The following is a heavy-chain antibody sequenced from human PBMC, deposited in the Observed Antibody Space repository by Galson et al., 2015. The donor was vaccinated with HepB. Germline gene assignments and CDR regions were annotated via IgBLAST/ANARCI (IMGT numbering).Heavy chain of an antibody. CDR3: ARDGDRDYGSGIHSY. D-gene: IGHD3-10*01. CDR2: IIPIFGTA. J-gene: IGHJ4*02. V-gene: IGHV1-69*06. Sequence: SVKVSCKASGGTFSSYAISWVRQAPGQGLEWMGGIIPIFGTANYAQKFQGRVTITADKSTSTAYMGLSSLRSEDTAVYYCARDGDRDYGSGIHSYWGQGTLVTVSS. CDR1: GGTFSSYA.